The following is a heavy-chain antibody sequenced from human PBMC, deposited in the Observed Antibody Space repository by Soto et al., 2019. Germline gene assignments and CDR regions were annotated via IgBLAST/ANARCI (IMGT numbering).Heavy chain of an antibody. Sequence: QVQLVQSGAELKKPGSSVKVSCKASGDTFSFYTINWVRQAPGLGLEWMGRVNPILSMSNYAQKFQGRVTMTXDXATSTAYMELRSRRSEDTALYYCATSYGSGYRAFDYWGQGALVTVSS. CDR2: VNPILSMS. V-gene: IGHV1-69*02. CDR3: ATSYGSGYRAFDY. D-gene: IGHD3-10*01. J-gene: IGHJ4*02. CDR1: GDTFSFYT.